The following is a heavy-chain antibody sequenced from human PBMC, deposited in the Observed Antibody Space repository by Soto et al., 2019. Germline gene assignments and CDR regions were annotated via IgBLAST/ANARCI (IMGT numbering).Heavy chain of an antibody. CDR3: ARASGYSYGYDDFFDN. V-gene: IGHV4-59*01. D-gene: IGHD5-18*01. CDR1: GDSINNYY. Sequence: SETLSLTCTVSGDSINNYYWSWIRQPPGKTLEWIGYIYYTGSTTYNPSLESRVTMSVDTSKNQFSLRLSSVNAADTAVYYCARASGYSYGYDDFFDNWGQGTLVTVSS. CDR2: IYYTGST. J-gene: IGHJ4*01.